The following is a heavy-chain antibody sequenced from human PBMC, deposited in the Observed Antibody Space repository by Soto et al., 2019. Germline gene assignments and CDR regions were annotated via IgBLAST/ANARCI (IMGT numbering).Heavy chain of an antibody. CDR3: AKARAQYYDFWSGYPVDY. CDR2: ISYDGSNK. V-gene: IGHV3-30*18. D-gene: IGHD3-3*01. CDR1: GFTFSSYG. J-gene: IGHJ4*02. Sequence: PGGSLRLSCVASGFTFSSYGMHWVRQAPGKGLEWVAVISYDGSNKYYADSVKGRFTISRDNSKNTLYLQMNSLRAEDTAVYYCAKARAQYYDFWSGYPVDYWGQGTLVTVSS.